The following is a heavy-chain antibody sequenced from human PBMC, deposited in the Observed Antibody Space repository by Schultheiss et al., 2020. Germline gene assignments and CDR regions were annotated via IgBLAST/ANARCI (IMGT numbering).Heavy chain of an antibody. Sequence: SQTLSLTCAVSGGSISSGNWWSWVRQAPGKGLEWIGEIYHSGRTNYNPSLKSRVTISVDTSKNQFSLKLSSVTAADTAVYYCARDLPPGGSTYGMDVWGQGTTVTVSS. D-gene: IGHD2-15*01. CDR2: IYHSGRT. V-gene: IGHV4-4*02. CDR3: ARDLPPGGSTYGMDV. CDR1: GGSISSGNW. J-gene: IGHJ6*02.